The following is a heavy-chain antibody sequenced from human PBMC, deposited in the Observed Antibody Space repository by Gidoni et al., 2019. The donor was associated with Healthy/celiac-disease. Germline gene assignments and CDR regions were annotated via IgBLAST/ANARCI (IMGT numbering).Heavy chain of an antibody. Sequence: QVQLVQSGAEVKKPGASVKVSCKASGYTFTGYYMHWVRQAPGQGLEWMGWINPNSGGTNYAQKFQGRVTMTRDTSISTAYMELSRLRSDDTAVYYCARDPAGGSNWAHVDYWGQGTLVTVSS. J-gene: IGHJ4*02. CDR2: INPNSGGT. CDR3: ARDPAGGSNWAHVDY. CDR1: GYTFTGYY. V-gene: IGHV1-2*02. D-gene: IGHD7-27*01.